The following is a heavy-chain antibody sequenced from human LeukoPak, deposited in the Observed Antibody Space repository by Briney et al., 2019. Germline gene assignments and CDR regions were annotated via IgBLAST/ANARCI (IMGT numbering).Heavy chain of an antibody. CDR2: IIPIFGTA. Sequence: GSSVKVSCKASGGTFSSYAISWVRQAPGQGLEWMGGIIPIFGTANYAQKFQGRVTITADKSTSTAYMELSSLRSEDTAVYYCGYGYSSNYYYYYYMDVWGKGTTVTISS. D-gene: IGHD5-18*01. CDR1: GGTFSSYA. J-gene: IGHJ6*03. CDR3: GYGYSSNYYYYYYMDV. V-gene: IGHV1-69*06.